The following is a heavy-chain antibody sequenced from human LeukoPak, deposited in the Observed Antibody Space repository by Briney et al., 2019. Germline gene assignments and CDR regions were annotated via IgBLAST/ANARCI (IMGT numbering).Heavy chain of an antibody. CDR3: ARESLEGYDSSGYYSGEYFQH. Sequence: GGSLRLSCAASGFTFHYYAMHWVRQAPGKGLEWVSLINWDGGSTYYADSVKGRFTISRDNSKNSLYLQMHSLRAEDTAVYYCARESLEGYDSSGYYSGEYFQHWGQGTLVTVSS. J-gene: IGHJ1*01. V-gene: IGHV3-43D*03. CDR1: GFTFHYYA. D-gene: IGHD3-22*01. CDR2: INWDGGST.